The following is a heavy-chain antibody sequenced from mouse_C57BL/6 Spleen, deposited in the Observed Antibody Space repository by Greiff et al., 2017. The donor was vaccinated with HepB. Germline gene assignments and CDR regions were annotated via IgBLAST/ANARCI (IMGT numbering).Heavy chain of an antibody. J-gene: IGHJ1*03. CDR3: ARKIYYDYDGYFDV. CDR2: IYPGDGDT. Sequence: VQLQQSGPELVKPGASVKISCKASGYAFSSSWMNWVKQRPGKGLEWIGRIYPGDGDTNYNGKFKGKATLTADKSSSTAYMQLSSLTSEDSAVYFCARKIYYDYDGYFDVWGTGTTVTVSS. V-gene: IGHV1-82*01. D-gene: IGHD2-4*01. CDR1: GYAFSSSW.